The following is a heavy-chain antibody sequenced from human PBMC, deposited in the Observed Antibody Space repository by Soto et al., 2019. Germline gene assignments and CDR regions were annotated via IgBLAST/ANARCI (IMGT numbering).Heavy chain of an antibody. CDR1: GGSISSSSYY. CDR3: ARLSQSPASYDFWSGYYIPGRRPQYFDY. Sequence: PSETLSLTCTVSGGSISSSSYYWGWIRQPPGKGLEWIGSIYYSGSTYYNPSLKSRVTISVDTSKNQFSLKLSSVTAADTAVYYCARLSQSPASYDFWSGYYIPGRRPQYFDYWGQGTLVTVSS. J-gene: IGHJ4*02. CDR2: IYYSGST. D-gene: IGHD3-3*01. V-gene: IGHV4-39*01.